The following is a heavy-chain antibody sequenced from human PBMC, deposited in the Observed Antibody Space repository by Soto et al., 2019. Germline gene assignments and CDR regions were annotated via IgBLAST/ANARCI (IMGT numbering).Heavy chain of an antibody. Sequence: GASVKVSCKASGVTFSSYAISWVRQAPGQGLEWMGGIIPIFGTANYAQKFQGRVTITADESTSTAYMELSSLRSEDTAVYYCAEGPTTWGYSYAKNYYYYGMDVWGQGTTVTVSS. V-gene: IGHV1-69*13. CDR2: IIPIFGTA. CDR1: GVTFSSYA. CDR3: AEGPTTWGYSYAKNYYYYGMDV. J-gene: IGHJ6*02. D-gene: IGHD5-18*01.